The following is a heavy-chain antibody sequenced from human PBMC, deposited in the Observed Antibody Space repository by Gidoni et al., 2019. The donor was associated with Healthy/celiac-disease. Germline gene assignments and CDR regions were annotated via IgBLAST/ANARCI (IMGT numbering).Heavy chain of an antibody. D-gene: IGHD1-26*01. CDR3: ARDMYNSGSYYRPFDY. CDR1: GFTLRSYS. J-gene: IGHJ4*02. V-gene: IGHV3-21*01. CDR2: ISSSSSYI. Sequence: EVQLVESGGGLVKPGGSLRLSCAASGFTLRSYSMNWVRQAPGKGLEWVSSISSSSSYIYYADSVKGRFTISRDNAKNSLYLQMNSLRAEDTAVYYCARDMYNSGSYYRPFDYWGQGTLVTVSS.